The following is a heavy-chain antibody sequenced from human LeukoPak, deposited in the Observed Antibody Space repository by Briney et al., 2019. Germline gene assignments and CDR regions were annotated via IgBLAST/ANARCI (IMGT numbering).Heavy chain of an antibody. CDR2: IYYSGTT. V-gene: IGHV4-61*01. J-gene: IGHJ6*02. D-gene: IGHD3-22*01. CDR1: GGSVSSGSYY. CDR3: ARGGVVNGLDV. Sequence: SETLSLTCTVSGGSVSSGSYYWSWIRQPPGTRLEWIGYIYYSGTTNYNPSFKSRVTMSVDTSKNQVSLKLTSVTAADTAVYYCARGGVVNGLDVWGQGTRVTVSS.